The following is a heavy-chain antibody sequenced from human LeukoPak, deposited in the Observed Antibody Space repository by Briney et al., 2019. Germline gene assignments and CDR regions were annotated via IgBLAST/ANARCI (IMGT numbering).Heavy chain of an antibody. D-gene: IGHD5-12*01. V-gene: IGHV3-7*01. CDR2: IKQDGSEK. CDR1: GFTFSSYW. J-gene: IGHJ5*02. CDR3: ASEHQGYVNPNWFDP. Sequence: GGSLRLSCAASGFTFSSYWMSWVRQAPGKGLEWVANIKQDGSEKYYVDSVKGRFTISRDNAKNSLYLQMNSLRAEDTAVYYCASEHQGYVNPNWFDPWGQGTLVTVSS.